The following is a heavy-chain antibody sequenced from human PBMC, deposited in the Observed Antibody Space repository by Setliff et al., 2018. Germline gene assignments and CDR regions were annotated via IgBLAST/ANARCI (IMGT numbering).Heavy chain of an antibody. D-gene: IGHD1-1*01. J-gene: IGHJ4*02. Sequence: PSETLSLTCAVYGGSFSGYYWSWIRQPPGKGLEWIGEINHSGSTNYNPSLKSRLTISVDTSKNQFSLKLRSVTAADTAVYYCARTGTYRYFDYWGQGALVTVSS. CDR2: INHSGST. CDR3: ARTGTYRYFDY. CDR1: GGSFSGYY. V-gene: IGHV4-34*01.